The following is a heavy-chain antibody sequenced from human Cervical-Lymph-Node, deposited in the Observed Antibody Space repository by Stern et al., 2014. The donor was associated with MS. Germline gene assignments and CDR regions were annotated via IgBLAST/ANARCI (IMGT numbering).Heavy chain of an antibody. V-gene: IGHV1-69*12. Sequence: QVQLVQSGAEVKKPGSSVKVSCKASGGTFSTYPIIWVRQAPGQGLEWIGGIIPVFGTANYAQKFQGRVTITAADSSSTAYMELSSLRSEDTAVYYCASPVTLTVGAMDVWGQGTTITVSS. CDR3: ASPVTLTVGAMDV. CDR1: GGTFSTYP. D-gene: IGHD4-17*01. CDR2: IIPVFGTA. J-gene: IGHJ6*02.